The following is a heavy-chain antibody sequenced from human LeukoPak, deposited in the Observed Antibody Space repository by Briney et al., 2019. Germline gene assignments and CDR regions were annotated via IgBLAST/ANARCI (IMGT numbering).Heavy chain of an antibody. CDR2: IYYSGST. J-gene: IGHJ4*02. Sequence: PSETLSLTCTVSGGSISSSSYYWGWIRQPPGKGLEWIGSIYYSGSTYYNPSLKSRVTISVDTSKNQFSLKLSSVTAADTAVYYCAAPIVGAAFDNWGQGTLVTVSS. CDR1: GGSISSSSYY. CDR3: AAPIVGAAFDN. V-gene: IGHV4-39*01. D-gene: IGHD1-26*01.